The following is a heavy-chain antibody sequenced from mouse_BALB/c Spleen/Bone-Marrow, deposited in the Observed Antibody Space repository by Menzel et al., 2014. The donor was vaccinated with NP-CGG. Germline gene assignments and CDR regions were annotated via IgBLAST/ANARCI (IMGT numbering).Heavy chain of an antibody. J-gene: IGHJ2*01. CDR3: SKDGGYDYSYYFDY. CDR1: GFTFSAYS. D-gene: IGHD2-4*01. Sequence: EVQLVESGGGLVKPGGSLKLSCAASGFTFSAYSMSWVRQTPEKRLEWVATISSGGHDTFYPDSVKGRFTISRDNAKNTLYLQMSSLKSGDTAMYYCSKDGGYDYSYYFDYWGQGTTLTVSS. CDR2: ISSGGHDT. V-gene: IGHV5-6-4*01.